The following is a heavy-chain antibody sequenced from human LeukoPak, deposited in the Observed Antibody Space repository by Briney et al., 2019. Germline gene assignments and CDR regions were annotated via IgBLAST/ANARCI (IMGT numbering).Heavy chain of an antibody. CDR3: ARAKLRFLEWLSDY. CDR1: GFTFSSYA. J-gene: IGHJ4*02. D-gene: IGHD3-3*01. V-gene: IGHV3-30-3*01. CDR2: ISYDGSNK. Sequence: GGSLRLSCAASGFTFSSYAMHWVRQAPGKGLEWVAVISYDGSNKYYADSVKGGFTISRDNSKNTLSLQKNSLRAEDTAVYYCARAKLRFLEWLSDYWGQGTLVTVSS.